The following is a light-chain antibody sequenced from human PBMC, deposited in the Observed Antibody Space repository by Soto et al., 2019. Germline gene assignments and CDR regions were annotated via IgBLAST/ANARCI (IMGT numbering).Light chain of an antibody. CDR2: VIF. J-gene: IGKJ2*01. CDR1: QSIGTS. Sequence: DIQMTQSPSSLSASIGDRVTITCRASQSIGTSLNWYQQKPGKAPKLLIYVIFNLQDGVPSRFSGSGSGTDFALTISSLHPEDFAVYYCQKSYSTPTTFGQGTEVEMK. V-gene: IGKV1-39*01. CDR3: QKSYSTPTT.